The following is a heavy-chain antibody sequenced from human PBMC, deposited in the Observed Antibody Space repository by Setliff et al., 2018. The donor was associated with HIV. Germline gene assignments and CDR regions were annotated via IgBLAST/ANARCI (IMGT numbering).Heavy chain of an antibody. CDR2: INQDGSEK. D-gene: IGHD6-19*01. V-gene: IGHV3-7*01. CDR1: GFAFNNFW. CDR3: ARDYWVAGLDY. J-gene: IGHJ4*02. Sequence: GGSLRLSCAASGFAFNNFWMSWVRQAPGMGLEWVANINQDGSEKNYVDSLKGRFTISRDTAKNSLYLQMNSLSVEDTAVYYCARDYWVAGLDYWGQGTLVTVSS.